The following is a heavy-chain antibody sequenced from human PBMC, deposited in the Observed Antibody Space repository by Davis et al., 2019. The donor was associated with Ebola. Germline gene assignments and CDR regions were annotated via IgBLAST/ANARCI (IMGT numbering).Heavy chain of an antibody. V-gene: IGHV1-18*04. CDR1: GYTFTTYG. CDR2: ISAYNGNT. CDR3: ARLAVPGLFDY. D-gene: IGHD2-2*01. J-gene: IGHJ4*02. Sequence: ASVKVSCKASGYTFTTYGISWVRQAPGRGLEWMGGISAYNGNTNYAQKLQGRVTMTTDTSTTTAYMDLRSLRSDDTAVYHCARLAVPGLFDYWGQGTLVTVSS.